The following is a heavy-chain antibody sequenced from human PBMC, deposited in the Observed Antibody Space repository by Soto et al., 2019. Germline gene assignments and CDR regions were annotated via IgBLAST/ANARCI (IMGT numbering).Heavy chain of an antibody. V-gene: IGHV1-3*01. CDR3: AGSFLSAGRPAP. CDR1: GYTFTSYA. Sequence: QVQLVQSGAEVMRPGASVKVSCKASGYTFTSYAVHWVRQAPGQGLEWMGWINAANGNTEYFERFRGRVTITRDIPASTVHRELTALTSEDPAVYYGAGSFLSAGRPAPWGQGPRVTVPS. CDR2: INAANGNT. D-gene: IGHD6-25*01. J-gene: IGHJ5*02.